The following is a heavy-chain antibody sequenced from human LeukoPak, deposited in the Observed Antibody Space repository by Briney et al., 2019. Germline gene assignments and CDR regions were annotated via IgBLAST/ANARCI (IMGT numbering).Heavy chain of an antibody. CDR3: ARGETDYYSEFGLDV. J-gene: IGHJ6*02. CDR2: INHSGAT. CDR1: DGSFTGYY. V-gene: IGHV4-34*01. D-gene: IGHD5-24*01. Sequence: SETLSLICSVSDGSFTGYYWNWIRQSPGKGLEWVGEINHSGATFYHPSLKSRVKIAIDTSKKHFSLRLTSVTAADTAVYYCARGETDYYSEFGLDVWGQGTMVSVSS.